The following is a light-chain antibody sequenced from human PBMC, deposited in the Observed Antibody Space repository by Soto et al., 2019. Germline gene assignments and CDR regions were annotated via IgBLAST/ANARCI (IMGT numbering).Light chain of an antibody. V-gene: IGLV1-40*01. Sequence: QSVLTQPPSVSGAPGQRVTISCTGSSSNIGAGYDVHWYQQLPGTAPKLLIYGNSNRPSAVPDRFSGSKSGTSASLAITGRQAEDEADYYRQSYDSSLSGVVFGGGTKLTVL. CDR2: GNS. J-gene: IGLJ2*01. CDR3: QSYDSSLSGVV. CDR1: SSNIGAGYD.